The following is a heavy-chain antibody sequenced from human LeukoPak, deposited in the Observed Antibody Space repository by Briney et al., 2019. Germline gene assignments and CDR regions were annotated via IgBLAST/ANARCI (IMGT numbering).Heavy chain of an antibody. CDR2: IYYSGST. Sequence: SETLSLTCTVSGGSISSHYWSWIRQPLGKGLEWIGYIYYSGSTNYNPSLKSRVTISVDTSKNQFSLKLSSVTAADTAVYYCARDIEYYYDSSGYYYSVVRAFDIWGQGTMVTVSS. CDR1: GGSISSHY. V-gene: IGHV4-59*11. D-gene: IGHD3-22*01. J-gene: IGHJ3*02. CDR3: ARDIEYYYDSSGYYYSVVRAFDI.